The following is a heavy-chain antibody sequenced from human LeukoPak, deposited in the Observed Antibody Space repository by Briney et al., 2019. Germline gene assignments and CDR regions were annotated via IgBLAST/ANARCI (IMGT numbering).Heavy chain of an antibody. D-gene: IGHD4-17*01. V-gene: IGHV3-33*08. Sequence: QPGGSLRLSCAASGFTFSSYSMNWVRQAPGKGLEWVAVIWYDGSNKYYADSVKGRFTVSRDNSKNTVYLQMNSLRAEDTAVYYCARDPGDYVGNDAFDIWGQGTMVTVSS. CDR2: IWYDGSNK. J-gene: IGHJ3*02. CDR1: GFTFSSYS. CDR3: ARDPGDYVGNDAFDI.